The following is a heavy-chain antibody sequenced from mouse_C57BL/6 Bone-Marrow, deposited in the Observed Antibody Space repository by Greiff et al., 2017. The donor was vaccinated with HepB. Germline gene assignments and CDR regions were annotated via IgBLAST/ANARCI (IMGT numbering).Heavy chain of an antibody. CDR3: ASYDGYIAY. Sequence: VKVVESGPGLVAPSQSLSITCTVSGFSFTSYAISWVRQPPGKGLEWLGVIWTGGGTNYNSALKSRLSISKDNSKSQVFLKMNSLQTDDTARYYCASYDGYIAYWGQGTLVTVSA. CDR1: GFSFTSYA. D-gene: IGHD2-3*01. V-gene: IGHV2-9-1*01. CDR2: IWTGGGT. J-gene: IGHJ3*01.